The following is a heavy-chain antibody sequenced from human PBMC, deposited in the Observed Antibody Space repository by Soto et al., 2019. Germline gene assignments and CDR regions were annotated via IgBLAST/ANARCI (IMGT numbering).Heavy chain of an antibody. D-gene: IGHD4-17*01. CDR1: GFTFSDYY. Sequence: GGSLRLSCAASGFTFSDYYMSWIRQAPGKGLEWVSYISSSGNTIYYADSVKGRFTISRDNAKNSLYLQMNSLRAEDTALYYCAIPWPPRGTTDDYWGQGTLVTVSS. J-gene: IGHJ4*02. V-gene: IGHV3-11*01. CDR3: AIPWPPRGTTDDY. CDR2: ISSSGNTI.